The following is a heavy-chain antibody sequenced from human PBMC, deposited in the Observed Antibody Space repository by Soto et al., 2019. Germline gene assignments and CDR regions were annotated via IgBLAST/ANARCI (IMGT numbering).Heavy chain of an antibody. CDR1: GYTFTTYT. Sequence: QVQVVQSGAEVKKPGASVKLSCKASGYTFTTYTMHWVRQAPGQRLDWMGWINGGNGNTKYSQKFQCRVTITRDTSASTAYMELSSLRSEDTAVYYCARDRRDYYYYYYAMDVWGQGTTVTVSS. V-gene: IGHV1-3*01. J-gene: IGHJ6*02. CDR2: INGGNGNT. CDR3: ARDRRDYYYYYYAMDV.